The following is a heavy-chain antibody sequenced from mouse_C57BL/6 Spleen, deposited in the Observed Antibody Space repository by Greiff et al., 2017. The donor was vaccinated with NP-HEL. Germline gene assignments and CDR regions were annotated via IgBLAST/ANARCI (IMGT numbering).Heavy chain of an antibody. CDR1: GFSLTSYG. J-gene: IGHJ4*01. V-gene: IGHV2-2*01. D-gene: IGHD2-1*01. CDR3: ARGSGGNHMDY. CDR2: IWSGGST. Sequence: VQRVESGPGLVQPSQSLSITCTVSGFSLTSYGVHWVRQSPGKGLEWLGVIWSGGSTDYNAAFISSLSISKDKSKSQVCCKMNSLQADDTTIYYGARGSGGNHMDYGGQGTSVTVSS.